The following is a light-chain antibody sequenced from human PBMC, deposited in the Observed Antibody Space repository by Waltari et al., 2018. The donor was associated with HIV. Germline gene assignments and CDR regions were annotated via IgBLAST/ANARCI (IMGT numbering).Light chain of an antibody. J-gene: IGLJ2*01. CDR3: QVWNSTSDLRVV. V-gene: IGLV3-21*02. Sequence: SYVLTQPPSVSVAPGQTARTTCGGNNIGTKSVHWYQQKAGQAPVLVVYDNSDLPSRRFSCSISRNTATLTISTVEAGDEADYYCQVWNSTSDLRVVFGGGTGLTVL. CDR1: NIGTKS. CDR2: DNS.